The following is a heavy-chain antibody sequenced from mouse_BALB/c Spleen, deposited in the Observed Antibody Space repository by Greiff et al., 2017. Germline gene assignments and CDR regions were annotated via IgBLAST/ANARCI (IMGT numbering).Heavy chain of an antibody. Sequence: DVQLQESGGGLVKPGGSLKLSCAASGFTFSDYYMYWVRQTPEKRLEWVATISDGGSYTYYPDSVKGRFTISRDNAKNNLYLQMSSLKSEDTAMYYCARSYGNYVGFAYWGQGTLVTVSA. CDR1: GFTFSDYY. J-gene: IGHJ3*01. V-gene: IGHV5-4*02. CDR2: ISDGGSYT. CDR3: ARSYGNYVGFAY. D-gene: IGHD2-1*01.